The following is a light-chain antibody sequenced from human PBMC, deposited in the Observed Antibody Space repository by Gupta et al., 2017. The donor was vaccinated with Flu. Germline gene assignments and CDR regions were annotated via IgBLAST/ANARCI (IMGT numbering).Light chain of an antibody. V-gene: IGKV3-11*01. Sequence: EIALTQSPATLSLSPRERATLSCRASQSVSSYLAWYQQKPGQAPRLLIYGASKRATGIPARFSGSGSGTDFTLTISSLEPEDFAVYYCQQRSSWPLTFGGGTKVEIK. J-gene: IGKJ4*01. CDR2: GAS. CDR3: QQRSSWPLT. CDR1: QSVSSY.